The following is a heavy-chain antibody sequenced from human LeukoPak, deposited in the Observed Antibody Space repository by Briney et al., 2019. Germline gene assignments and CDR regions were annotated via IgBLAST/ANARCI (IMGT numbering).Heavy chain of an antibody. CDR1: GYTFTSYG. CDR3: ARDLIAVAPRGWFDP. CDR2: ISAYNGNT. D-gene: IGHD6-19*01. Sequence: ASVTVSCNASGYTFTSYGISWVRQAPGQGLEWMGWISAYNGNTNYAQKLQGRVTMTTDTSTSTAYMELRSLRSDDTAVYYCARDLIAVAPRGWFDPWGQGTLVTVSS. J-gene: IGHJ5*02. V-gene: IGHV1-18*01.